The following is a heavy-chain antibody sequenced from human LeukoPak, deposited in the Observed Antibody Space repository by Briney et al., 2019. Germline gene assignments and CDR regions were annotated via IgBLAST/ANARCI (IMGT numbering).Heavy chain of an antibody. Sequence: PGGSLRLSCAASGFTFSSYEMNWVRQAPGKGLEWVSYISYSCSTIYYADSVKGRFTISRDTARNSLYLQMNSLRAEDTAVYYCARIAVAGGHFDYWGQGTLVTVSS. V-gene: IGHV3-48*03. CDR2: ISYSCSTI. J-gene: IGHJ4*02. CDR3: ARIAVAGGHFDY. CDR1: GFTFSSYE. D-gene: IGHD6-19*01.